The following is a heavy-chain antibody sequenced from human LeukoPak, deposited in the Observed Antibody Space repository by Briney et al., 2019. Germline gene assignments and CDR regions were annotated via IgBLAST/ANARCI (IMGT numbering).Heavy chain of an antibody. D-gene: IGHD3-3*01. J-gene: IGHJ4*02. CDR3: VKAHDFWSGYDY. V-gene: IGHV3-43*01. CDR1: GFTFDYYT. Sequence: PGGSLRLSCAASGFTFDYYTMHCARHARGKGLECVSLISWGGGRTYYADSVKGRFTISRDNSKNSLYLQMNSLRTEDTALYYCVKAHDFWSGYDYWGQGTLVTVSS. CDR2: ISWGGGRT.